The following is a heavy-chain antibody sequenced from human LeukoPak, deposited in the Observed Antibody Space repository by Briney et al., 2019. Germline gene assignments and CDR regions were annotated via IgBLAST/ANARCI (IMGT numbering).Heavy chain of an antibody. CDR3: ARHDGGVGATIPNVDY. CDR2: IYPGDSDT. Sequence: GESLKISCKGSGYSFTSYWIGWVRQMPGKGLEWMGIIYPGDSDTRYSPSFQGQVTISADKSISTAYLPWSSLKASDTAMYYCARHDGGVGATIPNVDYWGQGTLVTVSS. D-gene: IGHD1-26*01. J-gene: IGHJ4*02. CDR1: GYSFTSYW. V-gene: IGHV5-51*01.